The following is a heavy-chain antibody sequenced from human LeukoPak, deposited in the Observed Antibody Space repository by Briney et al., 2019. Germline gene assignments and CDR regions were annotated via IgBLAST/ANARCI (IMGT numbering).Heavy chain of an antibody. CDR3: AKGSSSSPLDY. CDR1: GFTFSDYY. Sequence: KSGGSLRLSCAASGFTFSDYYMSWIRQAPGKGLEWVSYISSGSTIYYADSVKGRFTISRDNAKNSLYLQMNSLRAEDTAVYYCAKGSSSSPLDYWGQGTLVTVSS. V-gene: IGHV3-11*01. CDR2: ISSGSTI. D-gene: IGHD6-6*01. J-gene: IGHJ4*02.